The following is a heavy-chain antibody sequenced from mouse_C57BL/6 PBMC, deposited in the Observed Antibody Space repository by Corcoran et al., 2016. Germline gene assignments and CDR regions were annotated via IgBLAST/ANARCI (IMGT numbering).Heavy chain of an antibody. CDR3: ARGGPSTYYFDY. CDR1: DSAFSSYW. Sequence: QVQLQQSGAELVKPGASVKISCKASDSAFSSYWMNWVKQRPGKGLEWIGKIYPGDGDTNYNGKFKGKATLTADKSSSTAYMQLSSLTSEDSAVYFCARGGPSTYYFDYWGQGTTLTVSS. CDR2: IYPGDGDT. V-gene: IGHV1-80*01. J-gene: IGHJ2*01.